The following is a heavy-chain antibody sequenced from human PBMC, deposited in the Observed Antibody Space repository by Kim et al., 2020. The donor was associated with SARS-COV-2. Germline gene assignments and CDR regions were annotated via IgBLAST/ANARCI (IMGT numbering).Heavy chain of an antibody. J-gene: IGHJ4*02. D-gene: IGHD6-19*01. CDR3: ARESRLGMAALFLRPFDY. CDR2: INPNSGGT. Sequence: ASVKVSCKASGYTFTGYYMHWVRQAPGQGLEWMGRINPNSGGTNYAQKFQGRVTMTRDTSISTAYMELSRLRSDDTAVYYCARESRLGMAALFLRPFDYWGQGTLVTVSS. V-gene: IGHV1-2*06. CDR1: GYTFTGYY.